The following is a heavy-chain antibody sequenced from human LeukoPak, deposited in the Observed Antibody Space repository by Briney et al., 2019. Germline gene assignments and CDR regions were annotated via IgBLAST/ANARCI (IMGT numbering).Heavy chain of an antibody. Sequence: GGSLRLSCAASGFTFSSYSMNWVRQAPGKGLEWVSSISSSSSYIYYADLVKGRFTISRDNTKNSLYLQMNSLRAEDTAVYYCATHQGTGTSGGQGTLVTVSS. CDR1: GFTFSSYS. J-gene: IGHJ4*02. CDR3: ATHQGTGTS. CDR2: ISSSSSYI. D-gene: IGHD1-1*01. V-gene: IGHV3-21*01.